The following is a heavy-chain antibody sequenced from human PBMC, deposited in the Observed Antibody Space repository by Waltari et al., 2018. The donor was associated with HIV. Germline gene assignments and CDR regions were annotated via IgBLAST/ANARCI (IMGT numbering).Heavy chain of an antibody. CDR2: IYTSGNT. J-gene: IGHJ4*02. D-gene: IGHD2-15*01. CDR3: ARDRCSGGSCYSDY. V-gene: IGHV4-4*07. CDR1: GGSISSYY. Sequence: QVQLQESGPGLVKPSETLYLTCTVPGGSISSYYRRWIRQPAVKGLEWIGRIYTSGNTNYNPSLKSRVTMSVDTSKNQFSLKLTSVAAADTAVYYCARDRCSGGSCYSDYWGQGTLVTVSS.